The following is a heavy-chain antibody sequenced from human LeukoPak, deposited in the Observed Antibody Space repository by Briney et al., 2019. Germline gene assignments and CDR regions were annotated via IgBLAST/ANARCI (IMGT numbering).Heavy chain of an antibody. CDR1: GGSISDYY. V-gene: IGHV4-59*01. J-gene: IGHJ3*02. D-gene: IGHD2-2*01. CDR3: AGATSREAFDI. Sequence: SETLSLTCTASGGSISDYYWSWIRQPPGKGLEWIGYIYYSGSTNYTPSLKSRVTISINTSKNQFSLRLSSVTAADTAVYYCAGATSREAFDIWGQGTRVTVSS. CDR2: IYYSGST.